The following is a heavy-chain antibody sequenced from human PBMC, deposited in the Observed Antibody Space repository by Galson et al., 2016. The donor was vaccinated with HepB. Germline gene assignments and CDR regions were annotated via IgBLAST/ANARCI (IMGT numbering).Heavy chain of an antibody. D-gene: IGHD2-8*01. Sequence: SLRLSCAASGFTFSSYGLNWVRQAPGKGLEWVAVVSHGGSETYYVDSVKGRFTISRDNSKNTLYLQMSSLRPEDTAVYYCAKHRREGVLILGHENALDVWGQGTMVTVSS. CDR2: VSHGGSET. J-gene: IGHJ3*01. CDR3: AKHRREGVLILGHENALDV. CDR1: GFTFSSYG. V-gene: IGHV3-30*18.